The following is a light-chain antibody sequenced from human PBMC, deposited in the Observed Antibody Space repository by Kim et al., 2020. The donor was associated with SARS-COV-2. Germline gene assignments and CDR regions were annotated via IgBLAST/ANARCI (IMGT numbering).Light chain of an antibody. Sequence: GQTVTIFCSGSDSNIGSSTVNWYQHLPGAAPPLLIYTNHVRPSWVPDRFSGSASGTSASLAISGLQSDDEADYYCAAWDASLNGYVFGTGTKVTVL. CDR3: AAWDASLNGYV. V-gene: IGLV1-44*01. CDR2: TNH. J-gene: IGLJ1*01. CDR1: DSNIGSST.